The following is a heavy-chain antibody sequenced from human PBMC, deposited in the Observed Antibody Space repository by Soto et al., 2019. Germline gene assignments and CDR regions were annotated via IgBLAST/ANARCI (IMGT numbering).Heavy chain of an antibody. Sequence: SETLSLTCAVYGGSFSGYYWSWIRQPPGKGLEWIGEINHSGSTNYNPSLKSRVTISVDTSKNQFSLKLSSVTAADTAVYYCASTPTNYDYSNYESLSPFDYWGQGTLVTVSS. CDR3: ASTPTNYDYSNYESLSPFDY. V-gene: IGHV4-34*01. J-gene: IGHJ4*02. D-gene: IGHD4-4*01. CDR2: INHSGST. CDR1: GGSFSGYY.